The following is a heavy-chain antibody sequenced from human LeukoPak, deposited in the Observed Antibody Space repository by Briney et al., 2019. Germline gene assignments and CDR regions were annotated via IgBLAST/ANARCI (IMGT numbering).Heavy chain of an antibody. CDR2: IHSGGST. J-gene: IGHJ4*02. CDR1: ALTASHTY. D-gene: IGHD6-13*01. CDR3: ARDPPGIAASVSGG. V-gene: IGHV3-66*01. Sequence: VGALRLSCKASALTASHTYMKWLGQAPGKGLEWLPLIHSGGSTQHADSVKGRFVISRDHPRNTLYLQMSSLRVEDTAVYYCARDPPGIAASVSGGWGQGILVTVSS.